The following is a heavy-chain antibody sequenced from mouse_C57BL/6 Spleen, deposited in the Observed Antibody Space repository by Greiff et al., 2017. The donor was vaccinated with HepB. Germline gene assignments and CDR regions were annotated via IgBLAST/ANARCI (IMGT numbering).Heavy chain of an antibody. CDR3: AREDYGYDGGFAY. Sequence: EVKLVESGGGLVKPGGSLKLSCAASGFTFSDYGMHWVRQAPEKGLEWVAYISSGSSTIYYADTVKGRFTISRDNAKNTLFLKMTSLRSEDTAMYYCAREDYGYDGGFAYWGQGTLVTVSA. J-gene: IGHJ3*01. D-gene: IGHD2-2*01. CDR2: ISSGSSTI. CDR1: GFTFSDYG. V-gene: IGHV5-17*01.